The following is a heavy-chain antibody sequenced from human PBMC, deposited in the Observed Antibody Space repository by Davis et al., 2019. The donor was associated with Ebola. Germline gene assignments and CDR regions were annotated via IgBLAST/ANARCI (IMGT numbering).Heavy chain of an antibody. J-gene: IGHJ4*02. CDR3: ARDPEIGVAEYYFDY. CDR1: GYTFTGYY. Sequence: ASVKVSCKASGYTFTGYYMHWVRQAPGQGLEWMGWINPNSGGTNYAQKLQGRVTMTTDTSTSTAYMELSSLSSEDTAVYYCARDPEIGVAEYYFDYWGQGTLVTVSS. D-gene: IGHD3-3*01. V-gene: IGHV1-2*02. CDR2: INPNSGGT.